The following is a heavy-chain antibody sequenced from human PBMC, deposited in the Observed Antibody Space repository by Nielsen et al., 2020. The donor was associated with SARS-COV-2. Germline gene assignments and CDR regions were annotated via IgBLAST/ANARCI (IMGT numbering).Heavy chain of an antibody. J-gene: IGHJ4*02. Sequence: WVRQAPGQGLEWMGGIIPIFGTPNTAQKFQSRLTINADDSTSTAFMELSSLRSEDTAVYYCTRVNEDQKYSFGLYFFDIWGQGTVVTVSS. CDR3: TRVNEDQKYSFGLYFFDI. CDR2: IIPIFGTP. D-gene: IGHD5-18*01. V-gene: IGHV1-69*01.